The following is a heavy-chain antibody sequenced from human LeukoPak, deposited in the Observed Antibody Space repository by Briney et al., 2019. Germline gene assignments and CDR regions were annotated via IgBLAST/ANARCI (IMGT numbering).Heavy chain of an antibody. CDR1: GGSISSYY. Sequence: SETLSLTCTVSGGSISSYYWSWIRQPPGKGLEWIGYTYYSGSTNYNPSLKSRVTISVDTSKNQFSLKLSSVTAADTAVYYCATGYDYGDYTPPEYWGQGTLVTVSS. V-gene: IGHV4-59*08. CDR2: TYYSGST. J-gene: IGHJ4*02. D-gene: IGHD4-17*01. CDR3: ATGYDYGDYTPPEY.